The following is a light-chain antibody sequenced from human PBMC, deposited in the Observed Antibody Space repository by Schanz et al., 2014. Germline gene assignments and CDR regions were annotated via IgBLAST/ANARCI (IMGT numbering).Light chain of an antibody. V-gene: IGKV3-20*01. J-gene: IGKJ1*01. CDR1: QSVISSY. CDR2: GAS. CDR3: QHYSMSPL. Sequence: EILMTQSPVTLSLSPGERATLSCRASQSVISSYLAWYQQKPGQAPRLLIYGASTRATGIPDRFSGSGSGTDFTLTITRLEPEDFAVYYCQHYSMSPLFGQGTKVEIK.